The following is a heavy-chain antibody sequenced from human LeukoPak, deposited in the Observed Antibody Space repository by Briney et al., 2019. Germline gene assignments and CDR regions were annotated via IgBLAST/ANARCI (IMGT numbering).Heavy chain of an antibody. CDR3: ARDEALVRGVIITSLGGMDV. V-gene: IGHV3-48*01. CDR2: ISSSSSAI. CDR1: GFTFSSYS. D-gene: IGHD3-10*01. Sequence: PGGSLRLSCAASGFTFSSYSMNWVRQAPGKGLEWVSYISSSSSAIYYADSVKGRFTISRDNSKNTLYLQMNSLRAEDTAVYYCARDEALVRGVIITSLGGMDVWGQGTTVTVSS. J-gene: IGHJ6*02.